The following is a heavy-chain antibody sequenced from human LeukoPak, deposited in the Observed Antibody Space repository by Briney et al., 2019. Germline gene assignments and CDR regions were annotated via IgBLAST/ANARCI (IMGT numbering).Heavy chain of an antibody. Sequence: PGGSLRLSCAASGFTFSSYGMHCVRQAPGKGLEWVAFIRDDGSNKYYADSVKGRFTISRDNSKNTLYLQMNSLRAEDTAVYYCAKDITIRGVIDYYYYGMDVWGQGTTVTVSS. CDR2: IRDDGSNK. V-gene: IGHV3-30*02. J-gene: IGHJ6*02. CDR1: GFTFSSYG. CDR3: AKDITIRGVIDYYYYGMDV. D-gene: IGHD3-16*01.